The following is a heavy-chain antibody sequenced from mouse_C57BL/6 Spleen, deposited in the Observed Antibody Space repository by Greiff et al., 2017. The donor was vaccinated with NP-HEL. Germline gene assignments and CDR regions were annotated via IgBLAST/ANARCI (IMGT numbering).Heavy chain of an antibody. D-gene: IGHD1-1*01. CDR2: INPGSGGT. V-gene: IGHV1-54*01. J-gene: IGHJ2*01. CDR3: ARVGAITTVVARGYFDY. CDR1: GYAFTNYL. Sequence: QVQLQQSGAELVRPGTSVKVSCKASGYAFTNYLIEWVKQRPGQGLEWIGVINPGSGGTNYNEKFKGKATLTADKSSSTAYMQLSSLTSEDSAVYFCARVGAITTVVARGYFDYWGQGTTLTVSS.